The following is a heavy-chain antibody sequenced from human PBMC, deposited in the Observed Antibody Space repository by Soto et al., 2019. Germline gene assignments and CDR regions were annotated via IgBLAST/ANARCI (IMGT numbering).Heavy chain of an antibody. J-gene: IGHJ4*02. CDR3: LIAMVRDVIGNFDY. Sequence: ASVKVSCKASGYTFTSYGIIWARQAPGQGLEWMGWISAYNGNTNYAQKLQGIVTMTTDTSTSTAYMELRSLRSDDTTVYYCLIAMVRDVIGNFDYWGQGTLVTVSS. CDR2: ISAYNGNT. CDR1: GYTFTSYG. D-gene: IGHD3-10*01. V-gene: IGHV1-18*01.